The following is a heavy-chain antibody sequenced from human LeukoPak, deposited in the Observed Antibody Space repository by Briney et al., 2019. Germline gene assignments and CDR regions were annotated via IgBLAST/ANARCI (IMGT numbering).Heavy chain of an antibody. V-gene: IGHV3-23*01. CDR1: GFTFNNYA. J-gene: IGHJ4*02. CDR2: ISVTGSTT. Sequence: GGSLRLSCVASGFTFNNYAVNWVRQAPGKGLQWVSGISVTGSTTYYADSVKGRFTISRDNSKNSLYLQMNRLRAEDTAVYFCAKASTSGPDYFDSWGPGTLVTVSS. CDR3: AKASTSGPDYFDS.